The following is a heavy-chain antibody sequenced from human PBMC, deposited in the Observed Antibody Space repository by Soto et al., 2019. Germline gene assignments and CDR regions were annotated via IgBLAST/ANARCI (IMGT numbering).Heavy chain of an antibody. CDR1: DFTFDGHG. D-gene: IGHD2-8*01. J-gene: IGHJ4*02. CDR3: VSWVSAHFDY. V-gene: IGHV3-23*01. CDR2: ISPEGFNT. Sequence: GGSLRLSCAASDFTFDGHGMSWVRQAPGKGPEWISTISPEGFNTHYADSVRCRFIISRDNSRNTVDLHMSSLRVEDTAIYYCVSWVSAHFDYWCQGTPVTVSS.